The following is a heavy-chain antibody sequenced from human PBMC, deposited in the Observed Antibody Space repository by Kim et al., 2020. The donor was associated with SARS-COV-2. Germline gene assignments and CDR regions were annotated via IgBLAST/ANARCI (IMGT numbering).Heavy chain of an antibody. J-gene: IGHJ3*01. CDR1: GFSFSAYW. V-gene: IGHV3-7*01. Sequence: GGSLRLSCAASGFSFSAYWMSWVRLAPGKGLEWVANMKQDGTVKYYVDSVKGRFTISRDNAKNSLYLQRNSLRAEDTALYYCARYPAFHAYDRWGQGTMVTASS. CDR3: ARYPAFHAYDR. CDR2: MKQDGTVK. D-gene: IGHD3-16*01.